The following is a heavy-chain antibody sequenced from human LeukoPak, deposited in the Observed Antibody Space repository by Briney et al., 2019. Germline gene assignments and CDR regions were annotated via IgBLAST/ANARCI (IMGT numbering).Heavy chain of an antibody. CDR3: AKDFIVVVPAAIGGPPDAFDI. CDR2: ISGSGGST. V-gene: IGHV3-23*01. Sequence: AGGSLRLSCAASGFTFSSYAMSWVRQAPGKGLEWVSAISGSGGSTYYADSVKGRFTISRDSSKNTLYLQMNSLRAEDTAVYYCAKDFIVVVPAAIGGPPDAFDIWGQGTMVTVSS. CDR1: GFTFSSYA. D-gene: IGHD2-2*01. J-gene: IGHJ3*02.